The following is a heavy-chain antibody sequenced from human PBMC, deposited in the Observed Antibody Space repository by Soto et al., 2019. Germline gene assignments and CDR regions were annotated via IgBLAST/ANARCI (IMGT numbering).Heavy chain of an antibody. CDR3: ASISSGWQRIDY. V-gene: IGHV1-46*01. CDR1: GYTFTSYY. CDR2: INPSGGST. Sequence: ASVKVSCKASGYTFTSYYMHWVRQAPGQGLEWMGIINPSGGSTSYAQKFQGRVTMTRDTSTSTVYMELSSLRSEDTAVYYCASISSGWQRIDYWGQGTLVTVSS. D-gene: IGHD6-19*01. J-gene: IGHJ4*02.